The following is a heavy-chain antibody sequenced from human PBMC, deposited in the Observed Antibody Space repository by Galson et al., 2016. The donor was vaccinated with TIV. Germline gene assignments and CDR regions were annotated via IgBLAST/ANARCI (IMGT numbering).Heavy chain of an antibody. CDR1: GGSFSGYY. D-gene: IGHD2-15*01. V-gene: IGHV4-34*01. Sequence: SETLSLTCAVYGGSFSGYYCSWIRQPPGKGLEWIGEISPSGSTSYNPSLESRVTISIDTSKNQFSLNLNSVTAADTAVYYCARISLRGGSSAVWGRGTTVTVSS. J-gene: IGHJ6*02. CDR3: ARISLRGGSSAV. CDR2: ISPSGST.